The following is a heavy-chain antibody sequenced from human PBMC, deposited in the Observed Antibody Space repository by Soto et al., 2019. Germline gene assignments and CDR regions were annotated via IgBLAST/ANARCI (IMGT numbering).Heavy chain of an antibody. J-gene: IGHJ4*02. V-gene: IGHV1-18*01. CDR1: GYTFTSYG. CDR2: ISDYNGNT. Sequence: QVQLVQSGAEVKKPGASVKVSCKASGYTFTSYGISWVRQAPGQGLEWMGWISDYNGNTNYAQNLQGRVTMTTDTTTSTVYRELRSLRSDDTAVYYYTRSGYDSPPDYWGQGTLVTVSS. CDR3: TRSGYDSPPDY. D-gene: IGHD3-22*01.